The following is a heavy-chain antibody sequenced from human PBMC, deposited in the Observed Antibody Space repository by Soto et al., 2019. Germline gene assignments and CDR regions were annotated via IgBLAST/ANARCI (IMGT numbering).Heavy chain of an antibody. D-gene: IGHD6-13*01. V-gene: IGHV4-59*08. J-gene: IGHJ3*02. CDR1: GGSISSYY. Sequence: QVQLQESGPGLVKPSETLSLTCTVSGGSISSYYWSWIRQPPGTGLEWIGYIYYSGTTNYNPPQRSLVTISVDTSKNQFSLKLSSVTAADTAVYYCAGRYSSAFDIWGQGTMVTVSS. CDR3: AGRYSSAFDI. CDR2: IYYSGTT.